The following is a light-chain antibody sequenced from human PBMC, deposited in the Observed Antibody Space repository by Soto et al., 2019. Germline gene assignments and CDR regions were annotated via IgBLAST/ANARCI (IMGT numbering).Light chain of an antibody. Sequence: QSALTQPASVSGSPGQSITISCTGASSDVGGYNRVSWYQQHPDKAPKLIIYEVTNRPSGISNRFSGSMSGDTASLTISGLQAEDEADYYCYSYRSGSAHVFGTGTKVTVL. J-gene: IGLJ1*01. V-gene: IGLV2-14*01. CDR2: EVT. CDR3: YSYRSGSAHV. CDR1: SSDVGGYNR.